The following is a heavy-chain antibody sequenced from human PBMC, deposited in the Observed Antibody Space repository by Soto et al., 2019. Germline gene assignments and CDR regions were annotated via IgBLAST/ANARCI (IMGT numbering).Heavy chain of an antibody. CDR3: ARGGYCSGGTCYPLHY. D-gene: IGHD2-15*01. J-gene: IGHJ4*02. V-gene: IGHV1-18*01. Sequence: QVQLVQSGAEVKKPGASVKVSCKASGYTFSSYGFSWVRQAPGQGLEWMGWISAYNGKRNYAQKLQGRVTMTTDTSTSTAYMELRSLGSDDTAVYYCARGGYCSGGTCYPLHYWGQGTLVTVSS. CDR2: ISAYNGKR. CDR1: GYTFSSYG.